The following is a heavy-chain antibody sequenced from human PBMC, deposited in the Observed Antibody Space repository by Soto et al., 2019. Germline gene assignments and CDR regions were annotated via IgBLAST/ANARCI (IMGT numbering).Heavy chain of an antibody. CDR2: ISGSGGST. D-gene: IGHD3-3*01. J-gene: IGHJ6*02. CDR3: VKTIRTAYYYYYGMDV. V-gene: IGHV3-23*01. CDR1: GFTFSSYA. Sequence: GGSLRLSCAASGFTFSSYAMSWVRQAPGKGLEWVSAISGSGGSTYYADSVKGRFTISRDNSKNTLYLQMNSLRAEDTAVYYCVKTIRTAYYYYYGMDVWGQGTTVTVS.